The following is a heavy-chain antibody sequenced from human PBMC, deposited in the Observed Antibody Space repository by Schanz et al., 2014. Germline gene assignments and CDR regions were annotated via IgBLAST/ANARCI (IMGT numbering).Heavy chain of an antibody. CDR1: GYTFTNYY. CDR2: IYLSDGST. CDR3: ASALTTWGGMDV. J-gene: IGHJ6*02. D-gene: IGHD4-4*01. Sequence: QVQLVQSGAEVKKPGASVKLSCKASGYTFTNYYIHWVRQAPGQGLEWMGRIYLSDGSTRYAQKFQGRVTMTRDTSTTTVYMELNSLRSEDTAGYEGASALTTWGGMDVWGQGTTVTVSS. V-gene: IGHV1-46*01.